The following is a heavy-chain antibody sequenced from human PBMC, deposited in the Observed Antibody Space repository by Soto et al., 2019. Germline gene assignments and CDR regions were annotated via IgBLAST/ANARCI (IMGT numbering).Heavy chain of an antibody. Sequence: GGSLRLSCAASGFTFSSYAMHWVRQAPGKGLEWVAVISYDGSNKYYADSVKGRFTISRDNSKNTLYLQMNSLRAEDTAVYYCAAAYYYDSSEYYYYGMDVWGQGTTVTVSS. V-gene: IGHV3-30-3*01. CDR3: AAAYYYDSSEYYYYGMDV. D-gene: IGHD3-22*01. CDR1: GFTFSSYA. J-gene: IGHJ6*02. CDR2: ISYDGSNK.